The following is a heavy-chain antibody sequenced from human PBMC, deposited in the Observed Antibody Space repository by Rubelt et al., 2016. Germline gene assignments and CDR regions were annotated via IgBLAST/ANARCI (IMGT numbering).Heavy chain of an antibody. V-gene: IGHV3-7*03. CDR2: IKQDGSEK. Sequence: EVQVLESGGDVVQPGGSLRLSCAVSGFSFRNYAMSWVRQAHGKGLEWVANIKQDGSEKNYVGSVKGGFTIYRDSVKDLLFLQMNGLSAEDTAVHYCARYSNHDCWGQGTLVTVSA. D-gene: IGHD4-11*01. CDR3: ARYSNHDC. J-gene: IGHJ4*02. CDR1: GFSFRNYA.